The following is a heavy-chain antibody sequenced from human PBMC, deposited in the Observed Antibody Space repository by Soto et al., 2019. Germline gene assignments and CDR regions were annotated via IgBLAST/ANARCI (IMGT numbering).Heavy chain of an antibody. J-gene: IGHJ6*02. D-gene: IGHD3-3*01. Sequence: ASVKVSCKASGYTFTGYYMHWVRQAPGQGLEWMGWINPNSGGTNYAQKFQGWVTTTRDTSISTAYMELSRLRSDDTAVYYCARARITIFGVVTPDGMDVWGQGTTVTVSS. V-gene: IGHV1-2*04. CDR2: INPNSGGT. CDR1: GYTFTGYY. CDR3: ARARITIFGVVTPDGMDV.